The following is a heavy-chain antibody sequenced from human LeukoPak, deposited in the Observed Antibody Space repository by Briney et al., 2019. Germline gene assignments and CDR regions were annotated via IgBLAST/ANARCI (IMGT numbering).Heavy chain of an antibody. J-gene: IGHJ4*02. Sequence: GRSLRLSCAASGFTFSSYDMHWVRQAPGKGLEWVAVISYDGSYTSYADSEKGRFTISRDNSKYTLYLQMNSLRVEDTAVYYCAKGGPPTGASPRPWDFNFWGQGTLVTVSS. CDR3: AKGGPPTGASPRPWDFNF. D-gene: IGHD1-26*01. CDR2: ISYDGSYT. CDR1: GFTFSSYD. V-gene: IGHV3-30*18.